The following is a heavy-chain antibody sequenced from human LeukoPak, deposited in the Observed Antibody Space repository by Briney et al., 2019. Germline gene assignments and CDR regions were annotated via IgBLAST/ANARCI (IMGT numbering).Heavy chain of an antibody. D-gene: IGHD3-22*01. Sequence: SETLSLTCTVSGGSISSYYWSWIRQPPGKGLEWIGYIYYSGSTNYNPSLKSRVTISVDTSKNQFSLKLSSVTATDTAVYYCASGYYYLLLDYWGQGTLVTVSS. V-gene: IGHV4-59*08. CDR1: GGSISSYY. CDR2: IYYSGST. J-gene: IGHJ4*02. CDR3: ASGYYYLLLDY.